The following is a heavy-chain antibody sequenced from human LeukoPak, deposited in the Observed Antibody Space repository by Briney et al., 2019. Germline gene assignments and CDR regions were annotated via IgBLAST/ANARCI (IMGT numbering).Heavy chain of an antibody. V-gene: IGHV3-30*03. D-gene: IGHD3-10*01. J-gene: IGHJ6*02. CDR1: GFSLSSYS. CDR2: ISFNGRDT. Sequence: GGSLRLSCAASGFSLSSYSTHWVRQAPGKGLEWVAVISFNGRDTKYADPMKGRFTISRDNSKNTLYVEMNSLRPEDTAVYYCARDGGQPGGYYHYGMDVWGQGTTVTVSS. CDR3: ARDGGQPGGYYHYGMDV.